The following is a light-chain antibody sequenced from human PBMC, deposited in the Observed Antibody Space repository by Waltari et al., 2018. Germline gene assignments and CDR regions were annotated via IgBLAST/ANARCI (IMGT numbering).Light chain of an antibody. Sequence: QLVLTQSPSASASLGASVKLTCTLSSGHSNYAIAWHQQQPEKGPRYLMKLNSDGTHNKGDGVPVRFAGSSAGAERDLTISSRQSEDEADYYCQTWGTGIRVFGGGTKLTVL. CDR2: LNSDGTH. V-gene: IGLV4-69*01. CDR3: QTWGTGIRV. CDR1: SGHSNYA. J-gene: IGLJ3*02.